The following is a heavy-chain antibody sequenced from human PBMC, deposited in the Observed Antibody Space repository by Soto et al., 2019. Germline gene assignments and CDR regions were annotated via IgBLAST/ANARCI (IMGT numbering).Heavy chain of an antibody. CDR2: ISGSGGST. CDR3: AKGEWSKHYYYGMDV. CDR1: GFKFSSYP. J-gene: IGHJ6*02. V-gene: IGHV3-23*01. Sequence: GGSLTLSLAASGFKFSSYPMSLVRQAPGKGLEWVSAISGSGGSTYYADSVKGRFTISRDNSKNTLYLQMNSLRADDTAVYYCAKGEWSKHYYYGMDVWGQGTTVTVSS. D-gene: IGHD3-3*01.